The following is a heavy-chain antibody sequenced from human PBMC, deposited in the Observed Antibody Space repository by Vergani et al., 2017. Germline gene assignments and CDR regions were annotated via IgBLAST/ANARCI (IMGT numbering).Heavy chain of an antibody. CDR1: GFSFRSYV. D-gene: IGHD3-22*01. CDR2: ISYDGNKK. Sequence: QVQLVEAGGGVVQPGRSLRLSCEASGFSFRSYVMHWVRQAPGRGLEWLTSISYDGNKKNYADSVKGRFTISRDNSENTLFLHMNTLRAEDTALYHCAKVGDYYDSSGFEYFDSWGQGILVTVSS. J-gene: IGHJ4*02. V-gene: IGHV3-30*18. CDR3: AKVGDYYDSSGFEYFDS.